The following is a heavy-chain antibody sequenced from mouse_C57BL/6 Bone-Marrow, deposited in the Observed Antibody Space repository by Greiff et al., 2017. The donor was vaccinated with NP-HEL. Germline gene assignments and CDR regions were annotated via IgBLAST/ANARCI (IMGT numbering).Heavy chain of an antibody. Sequence: QVQLKESGAELARPGASVKLSCKASGYTFTSYGISWVKQRPGQGLEWIGEIYPRSGNTYYNEKFKGKATLTADKSSSTAYMELRSLTSEDSAVYFCARRRDYYGSRDYWGQGTTLTVSS. CDR1: GYTFTSYG. D-gene: IGHD1-1*01. CDR2: IYPRSGNT. J-gene: IGHJ2*01. V-gene: IGHV1-81*01. CDR3: ARRRDYYGSRDY.